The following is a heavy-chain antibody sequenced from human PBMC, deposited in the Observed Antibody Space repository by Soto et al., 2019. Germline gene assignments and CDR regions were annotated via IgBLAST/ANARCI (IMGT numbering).Heavy chain of an antibody. V-gene: IGHV4-59*08. D-gene: IGHD1-1*01. CDR3: ARRYGGNLDY. CDR2: IYYSGST. J-gene: IGHJ4*02. CDR1: GGSISSYY. Sequence: QVQLQESGPGLVKPSETLSLTCTVSGGSISSYYWSWIRQPPGKGLEWIGYIYYSGSTNYNTSLKSRVTISVDTSKNQFSLKLSSATAADTAVYYCARRYGGNLDYWGQRTLVTVSS.